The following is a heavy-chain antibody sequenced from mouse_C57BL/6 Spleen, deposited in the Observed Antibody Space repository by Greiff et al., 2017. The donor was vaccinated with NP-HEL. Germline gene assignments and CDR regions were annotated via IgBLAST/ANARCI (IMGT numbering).Heavy chain of an antibody. CDR2: INPSSGYT. CDR3: ARGSSYEGFAY. CDR1: GYTFTSYT. D-gene: IGHD1-1*01. V-gene: IGHV1-4*01. Sequence: QVQLQQSGAELARPGASVKMSCKASGYTFTSYTMHWVKQRPGQGLEWIGYINPSSGYTKYNQKFKDKATLTADKSSSTAYMQLSSLTSEDSAVYYCARGSSYEGFAYWGQGTLVTVSA. J-gene: IGHJ3*01.